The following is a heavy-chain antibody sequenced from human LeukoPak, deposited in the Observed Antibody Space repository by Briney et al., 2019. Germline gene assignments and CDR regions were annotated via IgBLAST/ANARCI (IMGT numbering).Heavy chain of an antibody. Sequence: SDTLSLTCAVYGGSFSGYYWSWIRQPPGKGLEWIGEINHSGSTNYNPSLKSRVIISVDASKNQFSLKLSSVTAADTAVYYCARGGWELPEGSLDYWGQGTLVTVSS. CDR2: INHSGST. V-gene: IGHV4-34*01. CDR3: ARGGWELPEGSLDY. J-gene: IGHJ4*02. CDR1: GGSFSGYY. D-gene: IGHD1-26*01.